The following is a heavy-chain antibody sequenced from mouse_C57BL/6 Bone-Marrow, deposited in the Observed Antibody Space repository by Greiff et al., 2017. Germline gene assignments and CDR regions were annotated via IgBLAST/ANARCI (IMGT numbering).Heavy chain of an antibody. Sequence: ESGPGLVKPSQSLSLTCSVTGYSITSGYYWNWIRQFPGNKLEWMGYISYDGSNNYNPSLKHRISITRDTSKNQFFLKLNSVTTEDTATYYCARDLLVTTVVDHWGQGTTLTVSS. CDR3: ARDLLVTTVVDH. CDR1: GYSITSGYY. J-gene: IGHJ2*01. CDR2: ISYDGSN. V-gene: IGHV3-6*01. D-gene: IGHD1-1*01.